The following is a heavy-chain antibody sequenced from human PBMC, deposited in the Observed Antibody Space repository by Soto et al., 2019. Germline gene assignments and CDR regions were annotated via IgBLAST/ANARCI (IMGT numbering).Heavy chain of an antibody. D-gene: IGHD1-1*01. V-gene: IGHV3-30*03. J-gene: IGHJ6*02. Sequence: SLTLSCVVSGFSLSSYAFHWVRQAPGKGLEWVAFMSHDGSKEQYRDSVKGRFSISRDNFKSKSYMQMTNLRREDTATYYCARETEYSRDKSYYGLYVWGQGTTVAVSS. CDR3: ARETEYSRDKSYYGLYV. CDR2: MSHDGSKE. CDR1: GFSLSSYA.